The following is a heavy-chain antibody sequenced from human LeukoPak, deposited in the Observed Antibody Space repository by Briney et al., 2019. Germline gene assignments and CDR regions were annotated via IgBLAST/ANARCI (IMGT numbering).Heavy chain of an antibody. Sequence: GGSLRLSCAASGFTVSSNYMSWVRQAPGKGLEWVSVIYSGGSTYYADSVKGRFTISRHSSKNTLYLQMNSLRAEDTAVYYCARGGGSGWLSRVWYFDYWGQGTLVTVSS. CDR3: ARGGGSGWLSRVWYFDY. CDR2: IYSGGST. V-gene: IGHV3-53*04. D-gene: IGHD6-19*01. CDR1: GFTVSSNY. J-gene: IGHJ4*02.